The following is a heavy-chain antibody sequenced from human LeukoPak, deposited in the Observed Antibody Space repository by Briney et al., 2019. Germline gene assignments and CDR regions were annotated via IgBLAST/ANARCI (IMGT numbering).Heavy chain of an antibody. CDR1: GFTVSSNY. V-gene: IGHV3-66*01. Sequence: PGGSLRLSCAASGFTVSSNYMSWVRQAPGKGLEWVSVIYSGGSTYYADSVKGRFTISRDNSKNTLYLQMNSLRAEDTAVYYCAKDLPNCSSTSCYKSLPNYYFDYWGQGTLVTVSS. CDR2: IYSGGST. CDR3: AKDLPNCSSTSCYKSLPNYYFDY. J-gene: IGHJ4*02. D-gene: IGHD2-2*02.